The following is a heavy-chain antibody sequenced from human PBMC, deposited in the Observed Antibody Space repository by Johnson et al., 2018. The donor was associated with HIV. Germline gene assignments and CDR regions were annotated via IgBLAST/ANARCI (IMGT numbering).Heavy chain of an antibody. D-gene: IGHD1-26*01. J-gene: IGHJ3*02. CDR1: GFTFSSYD. CDR2: IGTAGDT. Sequence: VQLVESGGGVVQPGGSLRLSCAASGFTFSSYDMHWVRQATGKGLEWVSAIGTAGDTYYPGSVKGRFTISRDSSKNTMFLQMSSLRVEDTAVYYCAKYGGGGTYFSAFDIWGQGTKVTVSS. V-gene: IGHV3-13*01. CDR3: AKYGGGGTYFSAFDI.